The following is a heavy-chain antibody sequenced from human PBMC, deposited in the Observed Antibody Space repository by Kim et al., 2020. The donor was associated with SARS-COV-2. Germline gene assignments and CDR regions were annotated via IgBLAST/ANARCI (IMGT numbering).Heavy chain of an antibody. CDR2: ISFNGNDK. Sequence: GGSLRLSCAASGFTFSSYGMHWVRQAPGKGLEWVAVISFNGNDKYYADSVKGRFTISRDNSNNTLSLQMNSLGAEDTAVYYCAKDFSFITMIVSEKFYYGMDVWGQGTTVTVSS. CDR1: GFTFSSYG. J-gene: IGHJ6*02. D-gene: IGHD3-22*01. V-gene: IGHV3-30*18. CDR3: AKDFSFITMIVSEKFYYGMDV.